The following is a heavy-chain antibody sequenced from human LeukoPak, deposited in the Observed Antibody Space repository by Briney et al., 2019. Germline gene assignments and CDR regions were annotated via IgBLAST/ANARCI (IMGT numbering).Heavy chain of an antibody. Sequence: ASVKVSCKGSGYTFTNYDINWVRQATGQGLEWMGWISAYNGNTNYAQKLQGRVTMTTDTSTSTAYMELRSLRSDDTAVYYCARARDHFGYCTNGVCFPDAFDIWGQGTMVTVSS. J-gene: IGHJ3*02. CDR1: GYTFTNYD. CDR2: ISAYNGNT. V-gene: IGHV1-18*01. D-gene: IGHD2-8*01. CDR3: ARARDHFGYCTNGVCFPDAFDI.